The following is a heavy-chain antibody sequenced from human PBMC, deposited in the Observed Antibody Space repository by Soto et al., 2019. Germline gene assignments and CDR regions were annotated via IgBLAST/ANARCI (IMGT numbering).Heavy chain of an antibody. CDR3: ARRYGYSFDY. Sequence: QVQLQESGPALVKPSETLSLTCTVSGGSISSYYWSWIRQPPGKGLEWIGYIYYSGSTNYNPSLKSRVTISVDTSKNQFSLKLSSVTAADTAVYYCARRYGYSFDYWGQGTLVTVSS. CDR1: GGSISSYY. CDR2: IYYSGST. J-gene: IGHJ4*02. V-gene: IGHV4-59*08. D-gene: IGHD1-1*01.